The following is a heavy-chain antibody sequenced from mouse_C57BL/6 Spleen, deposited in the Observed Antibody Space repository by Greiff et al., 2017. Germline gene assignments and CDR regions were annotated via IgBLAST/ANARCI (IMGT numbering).Heavy chain of an antibody. V-gene: IGHV5-4*01. Sequence: EVHLVESGGGLVKPGGSLKLSCAASGFTFSSYAMSWVRQTPEKRLEWVATISDGGSYTYYPDNVKGRFTISRDNAKNNLYLQMSHLKSEDTAMYYCAREGRDCFDYWGQGTTLTVSS. CDR1: GFTFSSYA. CDR3: AREGRDCFDY. CDR2: ISDGGSYT. J-gene: IGHJ2*01.